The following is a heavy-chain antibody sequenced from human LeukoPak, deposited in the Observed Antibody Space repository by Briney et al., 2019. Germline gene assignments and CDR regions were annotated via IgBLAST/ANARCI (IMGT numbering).Heavy chain of an antibody. Sequence: GGSLRLSCPASGFTFSTYWMSWVRQAPGRGLEWVANINQDGSEKYYVDSVKGRFTISRDNAKNSLYLQMNSLRGEDTAVYYCARFQASRGNLDYWGQGTLVTVSS. CDR3: ARFQASRGNLDY. V-gene: IGHV3-7*04. CDR1: GFTFSTYW. CDR2: INQDGSEK. D-gene: IGHD2-2*01. J-gene: IGHJ4*02.